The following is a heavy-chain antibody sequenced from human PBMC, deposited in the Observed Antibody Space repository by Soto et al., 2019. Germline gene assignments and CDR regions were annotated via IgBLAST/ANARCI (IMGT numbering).Heavy chain of an antibody. CDR3: AREPYLPMARNDF. D-gene: IGHD3-10*01. V-gene: IGHV4-30-4*01. Sequence: SETLSLTCTVSGGSISSADFFWTWLRQPPGKGLEWLGYIYYSGTTYYNPSLKGRLIISLDTSRNQFSLSLNSVIAADTAVYFCAREPYLPMARNDFWGQGAQVTVS. J-gene: IGHJ4*02. CDR1: GGSISSADFF. CDR2: IYYSGTT.